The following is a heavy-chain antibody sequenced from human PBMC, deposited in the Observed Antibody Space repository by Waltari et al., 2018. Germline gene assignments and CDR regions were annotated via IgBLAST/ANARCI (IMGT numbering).Heavy chain of an antibody. D-gene: IGHD1-7*01. V-gene: IGHV1-69-2*01. CDR1: GYNFTDYY. CDR2: VDPEDGET. Sequence: EVQLVQSGAGVKKPGAPVKISCQVSGYNFTDYYMLWVQQAPGKGLEWMGLVDPEDGETRYAEKFQGRVTITADTSTDTAYMELSSLRSEDTAVYYCATDANWNYGYDYWGQGTLVTVSS. CDR3: ATDANWNYGYDY. J-gene: IGHJ4*02.